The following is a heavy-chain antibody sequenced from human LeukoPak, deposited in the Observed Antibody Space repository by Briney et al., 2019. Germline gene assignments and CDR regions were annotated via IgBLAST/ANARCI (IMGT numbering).Heavy chain of an antibody. CDR1: GFPFSDYV. J-gene: IGHJ4*02. CDR2: IRNDGNKK. D-gene: IGHD6-19*01. V-gene: IGHV3-30*02. CDR3: AKDRWGAVASFDY. Sequence: GGSLRLSCAASGFPFSDYVMHWVRQAPGKGLEWVSFIRNDGNKKYYAGSVKGRFTVSRDNYKNTLYLEMNSLGTEDTAVYYCAKDRWGAVASFDYWGQGTLVTVSS.